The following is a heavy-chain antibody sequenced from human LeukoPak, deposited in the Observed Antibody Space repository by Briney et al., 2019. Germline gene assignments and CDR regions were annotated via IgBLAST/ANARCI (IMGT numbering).Heavy chain of an antibody. Sequence: SETLSLTCTVSGGSISSYYWTWIRQPPGKGLEWIGYSYYSGRTNYNPSLKSRVTISVDTSKNQFSLKLSSVTAADTAVYYCARSELLWFGTFDPWGQGTLVTVSS. CDR3: ARSELLWFGTFDP. J-gene: IGHJ5*02. D-gene: IGHD3-10*01. CDR2: SYYSGRT. V-gene: IGHV4-59*01. CDR1: GGSISSYY.